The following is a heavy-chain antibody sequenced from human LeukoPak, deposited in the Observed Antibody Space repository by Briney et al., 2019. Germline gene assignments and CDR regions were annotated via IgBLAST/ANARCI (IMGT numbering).Heavy chain of an antibody. CDR2: ISTGGAGT. Sequence: GGSLRLSCAASGFTFSNYAMSWVRQAPGKGLEWVSAISTGGAGTYYADSVKGRFTISRDNSQNTLYLQMNSLRAENTAIYYCAKRGSALRYFDFWGQGTLVTVSS. D-gene: IGHD3-9*01. CDR3: AKRGSALRYFDF. V-gene: IGHV3-23*01. J-gene: IGHJ4*02. CDR1: GFTFSNYA.